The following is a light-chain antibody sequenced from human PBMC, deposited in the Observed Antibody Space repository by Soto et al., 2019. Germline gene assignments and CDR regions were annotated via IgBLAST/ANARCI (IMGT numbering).Light chain of an antibody. CDR3: CSYAGSYTHV. J-gene: IGLJ1*01. V-gene: IGLV2-11*01. CDR1: SSDVGAYIY. Sequence: QSALTQPRSVSGSPGQSVTFSCTGTSSDVGAYIYVSWYQQHPGKAPKLIIYDVIKRPSGVPDRFSDSKSGNTASLTISGLQAEDEADYYCCSYAGSYTHVFGTGTKVTVL. CDR2: DVI.